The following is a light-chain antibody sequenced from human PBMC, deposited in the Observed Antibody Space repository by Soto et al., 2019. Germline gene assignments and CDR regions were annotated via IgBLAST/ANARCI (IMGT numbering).Light chain of an antibody. CDR1: QSVDSY. J-gene: IGKJ4*01. CDR2: DAS. CDR3: QHRRSWPLA. Sequence: PGDRATLSCRASQSVDSYLAWYQQKPGQAPRLLIYDASSRATGIPARFSGSGSGTDFTLTISSLESEDFAVYYCQHRRSWPLAFGGGTKVEIK. V-gene: IGKV3-11*01.